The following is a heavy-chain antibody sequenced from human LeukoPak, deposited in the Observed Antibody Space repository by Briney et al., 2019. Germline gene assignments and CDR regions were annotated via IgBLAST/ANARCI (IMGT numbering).Heavy chain of an antibody. CDR3: ATDRDYAFNY. J-gene: IGHJ4*02. CDR2: IRFNSNDI. Sequence: PGGSLRLSCAASGFTFPVYSMNWVRQAPGKGLEWIAYIRFNSNDIYYADSMRGRFTISRDSASGALWLQMSSLRGEDTAMYYCATDRDYAFNYWGQGTLVSVSS. D-gene: IGHD4-17*01. V-gene: IGHV3-48*01. CDR1: GFTFPVYS.